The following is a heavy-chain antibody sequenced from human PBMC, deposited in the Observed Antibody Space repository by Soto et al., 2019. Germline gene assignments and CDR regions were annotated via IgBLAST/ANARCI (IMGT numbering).Heavy chain of an antibody. Sequence: ASGKVSCKASGYTFTSYDINWVRQATGQGLEWMGWMNPNSGNTGYAQKFQGRVTMTRNTSISTAYMELSSLRSEDTAVYYCASALDTAVDAFDIWGQGTMVTVSS. V-gene: IGHV1-8*01. CDR1: GYTFTSYD. J-gene: IGHJ3*02. D-gene: IGHD5-18*01. CDR2: MNPNSGNT. CDR3: ASALDTAVDAFDI.